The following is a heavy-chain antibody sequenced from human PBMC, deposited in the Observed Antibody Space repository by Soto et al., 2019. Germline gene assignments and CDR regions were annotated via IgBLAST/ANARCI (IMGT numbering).Heavy chain of an antibody. CDR3: AREGPPDIAWFDP. V-gene: IGHV1-69*01. CDR2: GSA. CDR1: GGTFSIYT. Sequence: QVQLVQSGAEVKKPGSSVKVSCKASGGTFSIYTISWVRQAPGQGLEWMGGSASSAQKFQGRLTVTADESTSTVYLELSSLTSEDTAVYYCAREGPPDIAWFDPWGQGTLVSVSS. D-gene: IGHD2-15*01. J-gene: IGHJ5*02.